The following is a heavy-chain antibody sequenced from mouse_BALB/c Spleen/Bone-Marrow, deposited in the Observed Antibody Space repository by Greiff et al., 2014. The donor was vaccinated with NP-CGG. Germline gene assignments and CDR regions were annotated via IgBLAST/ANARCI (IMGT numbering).Heavy chain of an antibody. CDR2: IDPANGNT. V-gene: IGHV14-3*02. Sequence: VQLQQSGAELVKPGASVKLSCTASGFNIKDTYMHWVKQRPEQGLEWIGRIDPANGNTKYDPKFQGKATITADTSSNTAYLQLSSLTSEDTSVYYCAIYYGNYYAMDYWGQGTSVTVSS. CDR3: AIYYGNYYAMDY. J-gene: IGHJ4*01. D-gene: IGHD2-1*01. CDR1: GFNIKDTY.